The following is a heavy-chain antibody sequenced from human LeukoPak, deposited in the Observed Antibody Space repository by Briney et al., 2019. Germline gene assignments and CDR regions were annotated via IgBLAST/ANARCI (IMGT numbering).Heavy chain of an antibody. CDR1: GYTLTGYY. Sequence: ASVKVSCKASGYTLTGYYMHWVRQAPGQGLEWMGRINPNSGGTNYAQKFQGRVTMTRDTSISTAYMELSRLRSDDTAVYYCARVVRELELRGGPNWFDPWGQGTLVTVSS. CDR3: ARVVRELELRGGPNWFDP. V-gene: IGHV1-2*06. CDR2: INPNSGGT. D-gene: IGHD1-7*01. J-gene: IGHJ5*02.